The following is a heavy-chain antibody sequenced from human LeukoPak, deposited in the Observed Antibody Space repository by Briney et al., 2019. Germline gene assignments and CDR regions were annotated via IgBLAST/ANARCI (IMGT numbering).Heavy chain of an antibody. CDR1: GGSISSYY. CDR2: IHSSGST. J-gene: IGHJ4*02. Sequence: SETLSLTCTVSGGSISSYYWSWMRQPAGKRLEWIGRIHSSGSTSYNPSLKSRVTMSVDASKNQVSLKLSSATAADTAMYYCARVYQTSGISSGYFDYWGQGSLVTVSS. CDR3: ARVYQTSGISSGYFDY. D-gene: IGHD4-23*01. V-gene: IGHV4-4*07.